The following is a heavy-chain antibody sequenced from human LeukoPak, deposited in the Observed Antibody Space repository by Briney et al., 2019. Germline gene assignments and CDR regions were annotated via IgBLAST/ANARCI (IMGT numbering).Heavy chain of an antibody. V-gene: IGHV3-66*01. Sequence: AGSLCLSGAASGFTVCSNYMSWVRQAPGKGLEWVSVIYIGASTYYADSVRGRFTIARDNSKKTLYLQMNSLRAEETAVYYCARERGGYSLYYYGMDVWGQGTTVTVSS. D-gene: IGHD5-18*01. J-gene: IGHJ6*02. CDR3: ARERGGYSLYYYGMDV. CDR1: GFTVCSNY. CDR2: IYIGAST.